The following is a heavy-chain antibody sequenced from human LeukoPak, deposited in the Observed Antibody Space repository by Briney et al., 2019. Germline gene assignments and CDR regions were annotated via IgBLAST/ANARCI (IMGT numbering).Heavy chain of an antibody. J-gene: IGHJ4*02. CDR3: ARRCLTYSSSWYILGYYFDY. CDR2: IYPGDSDT. D-gene: IGHD6-13*01. CDR1: GYSFTSYW. V-gene: IGHV5-51*01. Sequence: GESLKISCKGSGYSFTSYWIGWVRQMPGKGLEWMGIIYPGDSDTRYSPSFQGQVTISANKSISTAYLQWSSLKASDTAMYYCARRCLTYSSSWYILGYYFDYWGQGTLVTVSS.